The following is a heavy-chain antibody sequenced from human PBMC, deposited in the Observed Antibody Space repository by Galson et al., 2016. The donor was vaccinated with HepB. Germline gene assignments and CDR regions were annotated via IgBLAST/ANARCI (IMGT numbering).Heavy chain of an antibody. V-gene: IGHV3-74*01. Sequence: SLRLSCAASGFSFSRYWMHWVRQAPGKGLVCVSRINKGGSSTSYADSVKGRFTISRDNAKNTLYLQMNSLRAEDTAVYYCARMESGGYDFWSGHYSWSGGMDVWGQGTTVTVSS. CDR3: ARMESGGYDFWSGHYSWSGGMDV. J-gene: IGHJ6*02. CDR1: GFSFSRYW. CDR2: INKGGSST. D-gene: IGHD3-3*01.